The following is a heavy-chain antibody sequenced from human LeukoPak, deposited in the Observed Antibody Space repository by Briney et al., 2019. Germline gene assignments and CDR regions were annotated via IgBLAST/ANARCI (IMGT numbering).Heavy chain of an antibody. Sequence: GGSLRLSCAASGFTFSSYSMNWVRQAPGKGLEWVSSISSSSSYIYYADSVKGRFTISRDNAKNSLYLQMNSLRAEDTAVYYCARVEHYDFWSGYYGYWGQGTVVTVSS. D-gene: IGHD3-3*01. J-gene: IGHJ4*02. CDR3: ARVEHYDFWSGYYGY. CDR2: ISSSSSYI. V-gene: IGHV3-21*01. CDR1: GFTFSSYS.